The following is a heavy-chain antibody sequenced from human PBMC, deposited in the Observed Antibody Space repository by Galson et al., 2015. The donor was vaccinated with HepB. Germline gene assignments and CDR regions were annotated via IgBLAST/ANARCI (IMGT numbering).Heavy chain of an antibody. D-gene: IGHD3-9*01. Sequence: SLRLSCAASGFTFSSYGMHWVRQAPGKGLEWVAVIWYDGSNKYYADSVKGRFTISRDNSKNTLYLQMNSLRAEDTAVYYCARDSSRLVPRSPFDYWGQETLVTVSS. V-gene: IGHV3-33*01. CDR1: GFTFSSYG. CDR2: IWYDGSNK. CDR3: ARDSSRLVPRSPFDY. J-gene: IGHJ4*02.